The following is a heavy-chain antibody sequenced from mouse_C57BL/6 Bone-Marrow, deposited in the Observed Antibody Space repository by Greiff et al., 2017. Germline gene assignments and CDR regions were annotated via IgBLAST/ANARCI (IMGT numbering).Heavy chain of an antibody. CDR1: GYTFPSYW. CDR2: IYPGSGST. J-gene: IGHJ4*01. D-gene: IGHD2-3*01. V-gene: IGHV1-55*01. CDR3: AREGFYDYDAMDY. Sequence: QVQLQQPGAELVKPGASVKMSCKASGYTFPSYWITWVKQRPGQGLEWIGDIYPGSGSTNYNEKFKSKATLTVDTSSSTAYMQLSSLTSEDSAVYYCAREGFYDYDAMDYWGQGTSVTVSS.